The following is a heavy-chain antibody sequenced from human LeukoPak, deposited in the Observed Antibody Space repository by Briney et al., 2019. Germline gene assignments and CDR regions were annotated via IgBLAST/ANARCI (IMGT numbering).Heavy chain of an antibody. J-gene: IGHJ4*02. CDR3: PIPYVVAAAGIRVDY. CDR2: ISGSGGST. V-gene: IGHV3-23*01. Sequence: GGSLRLSCAASGFTFSSYAMSWVRQAPGKGLEWVSAISGSGGSTYYADSVKGRFTIPRDNSKNTLYLQMNSLRAEDTAVYYCPIPYVVAAAGIRVDYWGQGTLVTVSS. D-gene: IGHD6-13*01. CDR1: GFTFSSYA.